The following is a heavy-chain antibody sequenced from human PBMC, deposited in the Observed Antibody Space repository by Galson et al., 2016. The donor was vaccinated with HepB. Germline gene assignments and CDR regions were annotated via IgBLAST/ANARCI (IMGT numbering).Heavy chain of an antibody. Sequence: CAISGDSVSSNSAAWTWIRQSPLRGLERLGRTYYRSKWYNDYAVSVKSRISIHPDTSKNQFSLQLNSVTPEDTAVYYCARVRCSPFRCQNWFDPWGQGTLVTVSS. J-gene: IGHJ5*02. CDR3: ARVRCSPFRCQNWFDP. CDR1: GDSVSSNSAA. V-gene: IGHV6-1*01. D-gene: IGHD2-15*01. CDR2: TYYRSKWYN.